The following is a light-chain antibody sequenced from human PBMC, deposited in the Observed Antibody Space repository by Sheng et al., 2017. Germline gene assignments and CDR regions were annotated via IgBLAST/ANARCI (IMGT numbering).Light chain of an antibody. J-gene: IGKJ3*01. Sequence: DIHVTQSPSSVSASVGDRVTITCRASQNINTWLAWYQQKPGKAPKLLIYASSSMQSGVPSRFSGRGSGTDFILTISSRQPEDFATYYCQQANGFPIFSFGPGTTVDIK. CDR2: ASS. V-gene: IGKV1-12*01. CDR1: QNINTW. CDR3: QQANGFPIFS.